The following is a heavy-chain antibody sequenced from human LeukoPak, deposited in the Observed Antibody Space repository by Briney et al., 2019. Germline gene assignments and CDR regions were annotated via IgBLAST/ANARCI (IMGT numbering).Heavy chain of an antibody. CDR2: ISGRGCNI. CDR1: GFTFSSYS. Sequence: PGGALRLSLCASGFTFSSYSMSWVRQAPGKGLGGGSGISGRGCNINYADSVKGRFTISRDNAKNTLYLQMNSLRAEDTAVYYCARDTYYDSSGYSSQPDYWGQGTLVTVSS. J-gene: IGHJ4*02. CDR3: ARDTYYDSSGYSSQPDY. D-gene: IGHD3-22*01. V-gene: IGHV3-23*01.